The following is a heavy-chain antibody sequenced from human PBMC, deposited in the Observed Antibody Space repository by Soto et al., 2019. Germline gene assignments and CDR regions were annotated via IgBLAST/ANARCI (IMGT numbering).Heavy chain of an antibody. CDR1: GYTFTGYY. V-gene: IGHV1-2*02. D-gene: IGHD2-8*01. CDR2: INPNSGGT. J-gene: IGHJ5*02. Sequence: QVQLVQSGAEVKKPGASVKVSCKASGYTFTGYYMHWVRQAPGQGLEWMGWINPNSGGTNYAQKFQGRVTMTRDTSISTAYMELSRLRSDDTAVYYCAREDGVNCTNGVCEYHNWFDPWGQGTLVTVSS. CDR3: AREDGVNCTNGVCEYHNWFDP.